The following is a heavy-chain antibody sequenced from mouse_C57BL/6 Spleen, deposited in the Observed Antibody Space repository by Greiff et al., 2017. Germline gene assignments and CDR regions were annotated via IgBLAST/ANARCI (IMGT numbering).Heavy chain of an antibody. CDR2: ISNGGGST. J-gene: IGHJ3*01. CDR1: GFTFSDYY. V-gene: IGHV5-12*01. CDR3: ARHDPWFAY. Sequence: EVQVVESGGGLVQPGGSLKLSCAASGFTFSDYYMYWVRQTPEKRLEWVAYISNGGGSTYYPDTVKGRFTISRDNAKNTLYLQMSRLKSEDTAMYYCARHDPWFAYWGQGTLVTVSA.